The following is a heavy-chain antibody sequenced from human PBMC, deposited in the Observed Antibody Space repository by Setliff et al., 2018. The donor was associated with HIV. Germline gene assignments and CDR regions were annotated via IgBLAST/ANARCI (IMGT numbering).Heavy chain of an antibody. CDR2: IYFSGTP. CDR1: GGSINSRGYY. V-gene: IGHV4-39*01. D-gene: IGHD2-8*02. Sequence: ETLSLTCTVSGGSINSRGYYWAWVRQPPGKGLEWVASIYFSGTPYYNPSLKNRVTISVDTSKNQFSLKLSSVTAADTAVYYCARRGMWSYETGGNPTATFDYWGQGVLVTVSS. J-gene: IGHJ4*02. CDR3: ARRGMWSYETGGNPTATFDY.